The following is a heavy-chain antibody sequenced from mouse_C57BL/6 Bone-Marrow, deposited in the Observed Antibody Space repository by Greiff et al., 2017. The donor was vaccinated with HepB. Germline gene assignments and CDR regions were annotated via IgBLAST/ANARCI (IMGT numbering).Heavy chain of an antibody. Sequence: SGAELVRPGASVKLSCKASGYTFTDYYINWVKQRPGQGLEWIARIYPGSGNTYYNEKFKGKATLTAEKSSSTAYMQLSSLTSEDSAVYFCARGDGYFLYYYAMDYWGQGTSVTVSS. CDR2: IYPGSGNT. D-gene: IGHD2-3*01. CDR3: ARGDGYFLYYYAMDY. CDR1: GYTFTDYY. J-gene: IGHJ4*01. V-gene: IGHV1-76*01.